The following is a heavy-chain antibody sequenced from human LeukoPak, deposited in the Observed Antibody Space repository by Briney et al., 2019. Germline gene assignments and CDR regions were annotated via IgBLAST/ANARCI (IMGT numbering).Heavy chain of an antibody. CDR3: ARGGGDSSSSLDY. V-gene: IGHV3-30-3*01. D-gene: IGHD6-13*01. CDR1: GFTFSSYA. CDR2: ISYDGSNK. J-gene: IGHJ4*02. Sequence: TGGSLRLSCAASGFTFSSYAMHWVRQAPGKGLEWVAVISYDGSNKYYADSVKGRFTISRDNSKNTLYLQMNSLRAEDTAVYYCARGGGDSSSSLDYWGQGTLVTVSS.